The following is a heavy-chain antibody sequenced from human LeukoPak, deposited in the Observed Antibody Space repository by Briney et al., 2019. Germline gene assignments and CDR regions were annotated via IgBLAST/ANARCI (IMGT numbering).Heavy chain of an antibody. V-gene: IGHV3-48*01. Sequence: GSLRLSCAAPGFTFSNYNMNWVRQAPGKGLERVSYISSDGYTIFYADSVQGRFTISRDNAKNSLFLQMNSLRAEDTAMYYCARPYCSSTSCPTFDDWGQGTLVTVSS. D-gene: IGHD2-2*01. CDR3: ARPYCSSTSCPTFDD. CDR2: ISSDGYTI. CDR1: GFTFSNYN. J-gene: IGHJ4*02.